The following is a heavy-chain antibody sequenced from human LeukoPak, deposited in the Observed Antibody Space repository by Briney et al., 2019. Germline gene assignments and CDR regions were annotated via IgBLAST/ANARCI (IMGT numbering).Heavy chain of an antibody. CDR2: VYTSGNT. CDR3: ARAGHFGSKYYFDY. J-gene: IGHJ4*02. V-gene: IGHV4-61*02. Sequence: SETLSLTCTVSGGSLSSGTYYWSWIRQPAGKGLEWIGRVYTSGNTDYNPSLKSRVTISVDTSKNQFSLKLSSVTAADTAVYYCARAGHFGSKYYFDYWGQGTLVTVSS. CDR1: GGSLSSGTYY. D-gene: IGHD3-10*01.